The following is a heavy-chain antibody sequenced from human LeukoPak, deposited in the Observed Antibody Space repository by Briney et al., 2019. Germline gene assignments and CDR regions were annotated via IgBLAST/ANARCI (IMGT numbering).Heavy chain of an antibody. J-gene: IGHJ6*03. D-gene: IGHD2-15*01. CDR3: ARVAHDPTSYYYYMDV. CDR2: ISSRGNFI. CDR1: AFTFSTYE. Sequence: PGGSLRLSCAASAFTFSTYEVTWVRQAPGKGLEWISYISSRGNFINYGDSVKGRFTISRDNAKNSLYLQMSSLRADDTAVYYCARVAHDPTSYYYYMDVWGKGTTVTVSS. V-gene: IGHV3-48*03.